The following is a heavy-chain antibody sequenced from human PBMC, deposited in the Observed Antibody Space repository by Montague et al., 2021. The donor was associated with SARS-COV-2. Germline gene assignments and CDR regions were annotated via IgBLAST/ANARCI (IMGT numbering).Heavy chain of an antibody. D-gene: IGHD4-23*01. J-gene: IGHJ4*02. CDR3: ARGVPTVVKIDC. CDR2: ISSSGSHQ. CDR1: GFTFSSFE. Sequence: SLRLSCAASGFTFSSFEMNWVRQAPGKGLEWVSYISSSGSHQHYADSVRGRFTISRDNAKNPLYLQMNSLRAEDTGIYYCARGVPTVVKIDCWGQGTPVTLSS. V-gene: IGHV3-48*03.